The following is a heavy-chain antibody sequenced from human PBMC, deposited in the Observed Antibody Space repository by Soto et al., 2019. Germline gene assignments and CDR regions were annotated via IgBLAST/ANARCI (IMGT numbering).Heavy chain of an antibody. D-gene: IGHD3-3*01. CDR3: ARALRFLEWFPGGTLCN. V-gene: IGHV1-69*01. J-gene: IGHJ4*02. Sequence: QVQLVQSGAEVKKPGSSVKVSCKASGGTFSSYAISWVRQAPGQGPEWMGGIIPIFGTANYAQKFQGRVTITTDESTSTAYMELSSLRSEDTAVYYCARALRFLEWFPGGTLCNWGQGTLVTVSS. CDR2: IIPIFGTA. CDR1: GGTFSSYA.